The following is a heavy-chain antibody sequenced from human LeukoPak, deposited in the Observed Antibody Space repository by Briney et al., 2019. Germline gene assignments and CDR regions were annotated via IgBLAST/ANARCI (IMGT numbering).Heavy chain of an antibody. CDR1: GFTLSSYI. CDR2: ISSSSTHI. Sequence: GGSLRLSCAASGFTLSSYIMNWVRQAPGKGLEWVSYISSSSTHIYYADSVKGRFTISRDNARNSLYLQMNSLRAEDTAIYYCARSEDSSSSVDYRREGTLVTAAS. J-gene: IGHJ4*02. V-gene: IGHV3-21*01. D-gene: IGHD6-6*01. CDR3: ARSEDSSSSVDY.